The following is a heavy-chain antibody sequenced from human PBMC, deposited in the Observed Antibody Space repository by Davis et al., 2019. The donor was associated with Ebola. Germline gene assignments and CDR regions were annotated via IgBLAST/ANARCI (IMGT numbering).Heavy chain of an antibody. J-gene: IGHJ2*01. CDR2: IIPIFGTA. Sequence: AASVKVSCKASGGTFSSYAISWVRQAPGQGLEWMGGIIPIFGTANYAQKFQGRVTITADKSTSTAYMELSSLRSEDTALYYCARDQVAVAGRPGYFDLWGRGTLVTVSS. CDR1: GGTFSSYA. CDR3: ARDQVAVAGRPGYFDL. D-gene: IGHD6-19*01. V-gene: IGHV1-69*06.